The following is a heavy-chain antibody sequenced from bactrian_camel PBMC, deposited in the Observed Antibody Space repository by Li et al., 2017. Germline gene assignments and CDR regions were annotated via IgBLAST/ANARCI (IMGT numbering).Heavy chain of an antibody. CDR1: GYSAVTLC. CDR2: IDISGGT. J-gene: IGHJ4*01. V-gene: IGHV3S53*01. Sequence: HVQLVESGGGSVQAGGSLRLSCAAASGYSAVTLCMGWFRQAPGKEREGVAFIDISGGTNYAYSVAGRFTISRDNAKNTLYLQMNSLKPEDTAMYYCTKDRSYGTRNWVQSTRGQGTQVTVS. D-gene: IGHD3*01. CDR3: TKDRSYGTRNWVQST.